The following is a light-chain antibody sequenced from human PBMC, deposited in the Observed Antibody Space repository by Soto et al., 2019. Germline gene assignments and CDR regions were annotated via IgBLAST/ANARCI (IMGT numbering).Light chain of an antibody. V-gene: IGLV4-60*02. CDR2: VDDSGNY. Sequence: QLVLTQSSSASASLGSSVKLTCTLSSGHIRNIIAWHQQQPGKAPRYLMKVDDSGNYNKGSGVPVRCSGSSSGADRYFTISNLQFEDEVDYYCETWDTKAWVFGGGTQLTVL. J-gene: IGLJ3*02. CDR3: ETWDTKAWV. CDR1: SGHIRNI.